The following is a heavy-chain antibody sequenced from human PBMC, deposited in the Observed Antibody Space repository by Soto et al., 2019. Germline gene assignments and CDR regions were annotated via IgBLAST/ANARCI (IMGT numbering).Heavy chain of an antibody. Sequence: QVQLVESGGGVVQPGRSLRLSCAASGFTFSSYGMYWVRQAPGKGLEWVAFIWYDGSDKYYADSVKGRFIISRDNSKNKMYLQMNSMRAEDTSVSYCATATVTIFPNDAFDIGGQWTMVTVSS. CDR3: ATATVTIFPNDAFDI. CDR1: GFTFSSYG. CDR2: IWYDGSDK. V-gene: IGHV3-33*01. J-gene: IGHJ3*02. D-gene: IGHD4-4*01.